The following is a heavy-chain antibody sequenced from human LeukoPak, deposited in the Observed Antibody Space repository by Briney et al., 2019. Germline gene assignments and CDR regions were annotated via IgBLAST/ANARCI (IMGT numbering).Heavy chain of an antibody. CDR1: GFTFSTYW. J-gene: IGHJ5*02. CDR3: ARGLGYGSGSYLWFDP. D-gene: IGHD3-10*01. Sequence: GGSLRLSCAASGFTFSTYWMSWVRQAPGKGLEWVANTKEDGGEKYYVDSVKGRFTISRDNAENSLYLQMNSLRAEDTAVYYCARGLGYGSGSYLWFDPWGQGTLVTVSS. CDR2: TKEDGGEK. V-gene: IGHV3-7*01.